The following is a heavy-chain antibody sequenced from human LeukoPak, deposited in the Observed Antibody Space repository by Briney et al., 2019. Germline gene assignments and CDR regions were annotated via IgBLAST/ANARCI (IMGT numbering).Heavy chain of an antibody. CDR2: IYYNGNT. CDR1: GGSISSGDYY. CDR3: ARIDYGDYGWFDP. Sequence: PSQTLSLTCTVSGGSISSGDYYWTWIRQHPGKGLEWIGYIYYNGNTYYNPSLKRRVAISADTFKNQFSLRLRSLTAADTAVYYCARIDYGDYGWFDPWGQGTLVTVSS. V-gene: IGHV4-31*03. D-gene: IGHD4-17*01. J-gene: IGHJ5*02.